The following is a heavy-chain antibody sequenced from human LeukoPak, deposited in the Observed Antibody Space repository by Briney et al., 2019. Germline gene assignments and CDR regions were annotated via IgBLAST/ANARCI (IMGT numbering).Heavy chain of an antibody. D-gene: IGHD2-2*01. CDR3: TRSTPRHWFDP. CDR2: IRSKANSYAT. V-gene: IGHV3-73*01. CDR1: GFTFSGSA. Sequence: GGSLRLSCAASGFTFSGSAMHWVRQASGKWLEWVGRIRSKANSYATAYAASVKGRFTISRDDSKNTAYLQMNSLKTEDTAVYYCTRSTPRHWFDPWGQGTLVTVSS. J-gene: IGHJ5*02.